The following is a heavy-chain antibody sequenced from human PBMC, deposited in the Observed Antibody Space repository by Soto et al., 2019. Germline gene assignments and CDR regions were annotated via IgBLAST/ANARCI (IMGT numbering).Heavy chain of an antibody. CDR1: GFTFGSYG. D-gene: IGHD3-16*02. CDR3: ARDKRIWGSYRSCFDY. J-gene: IGHJ4*02. V-gene: IGHV3-33*01. CDR2: IWYDGSNK. Sequence: QVQLVESGGGVVQPGRSLRLSCAASGFTFGSYGMHWVRQAPGKGLEWVAVIWYDGSNKYYADSVKGRFTISRDNSKNTLYLQMNSLRAEDTAVYYCARDKRIWGSYRSCFDYWGQGTLVTVSS.